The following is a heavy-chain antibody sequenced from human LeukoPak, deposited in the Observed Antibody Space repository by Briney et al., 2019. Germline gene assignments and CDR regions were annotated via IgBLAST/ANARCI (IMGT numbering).Heavy chain of an antibody. CDR2: MSPNSGNS. Sequence: VASVKVSCKASGYTFTSYDINWVREAAGQGLEWMGWMSPNSGNSGYARKFQGRVTFTRDTSISTAYMELSSLRSEDTALYYCARIPPGGSSPPDYWGQGTLVTVSS. CDR3: ARIPPGGSSPPDY. D-gene: IGHD2-2*01. CDR1: GYTFTSYD. V-gene: IGHV1-8*03. J-gene: IGHJ4*02.